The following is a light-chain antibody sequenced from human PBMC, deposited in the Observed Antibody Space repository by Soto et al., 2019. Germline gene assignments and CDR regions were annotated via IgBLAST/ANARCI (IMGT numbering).Light chain of an antibody. J-gene: IGKJ1*01. CDR3: QQRSNWPT. V-gene: IGKV3-11*01. Sequence: EIVLTQSPATLSLSPGERATLSCRASQSVSSYLAWYQQKPGQAPRLLIYDASNRATGIPARFSGSGSGTXXXXXXSSLEPEDFAVYYCQQRSNWPTFGQGTKVEIK. CDR2: DAS. CDR1: QSVSSY.